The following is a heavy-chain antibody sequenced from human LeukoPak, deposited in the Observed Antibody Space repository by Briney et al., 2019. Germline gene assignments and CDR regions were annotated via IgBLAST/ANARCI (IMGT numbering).Heavy chain of an antibody. V-gene: IGHV3-7*03. CDR1: GFTFSSYW. D-gene: IGHD6-13*01. Sequence: PGGSLRLSCAASGFTFSSYWMSWVRQAPGKGLEWVANIKQDGSEKYYVDSVKGRFTISRDNAKNSLYLQMNSLRAVDTALYYCAKGKSWYHFDYWGQGTLVTVSS. J-gene: IGHJ4*02. CDR2: IKQDGSEK. CDR3: AKGKSWYHFDY.